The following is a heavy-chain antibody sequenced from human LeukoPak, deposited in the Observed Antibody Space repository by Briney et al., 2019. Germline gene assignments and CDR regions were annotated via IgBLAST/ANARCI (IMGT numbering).Heavy chain of an antibody. CDR2: INPNSGGT. V-gene: IGHV1-2*04. CDR3: ARDRWHCSSTSCYTFWFRNWFDP. J-gene: IGHJ5*02. D-gene: IGHD2-2*02. Sequence: ASVKVSCKASGYTFTGYYMHWVRQAPGQGLEWMGWINPNSGGTNYAQKFQGWVTMTRDTSISTAYMELSRLRSDDTAVYYCARDRWHCSSTSCYTFWFRNWFDPWGQGTLVTVSS. CDR1: GYTFTGYY.